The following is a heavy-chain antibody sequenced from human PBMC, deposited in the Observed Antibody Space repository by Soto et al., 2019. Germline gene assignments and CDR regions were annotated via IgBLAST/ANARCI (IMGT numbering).Heavy chain of an antibody. V-gene: IGHV1-3*01. CDR3: ARSVSVACRC. Sequence: ASVKVSCKASGYSFTRYSVHWVRQAPGQRLEWMGYIDVPNDNTKSSQRLQGRVTLTMDTSASTAYKALSSLRSEDTAVYYCARSVSVACRCWRQRTLVA. D-gene: IGHD3-3*01. CDR2: IDVPNDNT. CDR1: GYSFTRYS. J-gene: IGHJ4*02.